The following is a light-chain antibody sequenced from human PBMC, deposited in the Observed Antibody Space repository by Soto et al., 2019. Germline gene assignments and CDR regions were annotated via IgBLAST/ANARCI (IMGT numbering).Light chain of an antibody. CDR2: SDS. V-gene: IGKV1-9*01. J-gene: IGKJ3*01. CDR1: KALSNY. CDR3: QELSRYKLT. Sequence: SPSVXSATVGYNVPTPCRDRKALSNYLDWYQKKPGKQXEXXLYSDSNLKSGVHSTLSGSGSETEFSIKTSALQPEDFQPYYCQELSRYKLTLGRGTKVDN.